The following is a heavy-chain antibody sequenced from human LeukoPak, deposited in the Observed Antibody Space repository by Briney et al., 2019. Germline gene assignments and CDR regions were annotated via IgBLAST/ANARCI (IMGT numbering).Heavy chain of an antibody. V-gene: IGHV4-59*08. Sequence: SETLSPTCSVSGDSISSYYWSWIRQPPGKGLEWIGYVYYSGSTNPNPSLQSRVTISVDTSKNQFSLQLSSVTAADTAVYYCARYMSGPGPFDYWGQGTLVTVSS. D-gene: IGHD6-19*01. CDR3: ARYMSGPGPFDY. CDR1: GDSISSYY. CDR2: VYYSGST. J-gene: IGHJ4*02.